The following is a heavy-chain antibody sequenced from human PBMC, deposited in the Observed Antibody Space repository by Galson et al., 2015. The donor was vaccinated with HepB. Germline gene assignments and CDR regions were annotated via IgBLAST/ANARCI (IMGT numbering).Heavy chain of an antibody. CDR2: IRSKAYGGTT. D-gene: IGHD4-23*01. J-gene: IGHJ4*02. CDR3: TRDGRHDYGGPKSSLDY. CDR1: GFTFGDYA. V-gene: IGHV3-49*03. Sequence: SLRLSCAASGFTFGDYAMSWFRQAPGKGLEWVGFIRSKAYGGTTEYAASVKGRFTISRDDSKSIAYLQMNSLKTEDTAVYYCTRDGRHDYGGPKSSLDYWGQGTLVTVSS.